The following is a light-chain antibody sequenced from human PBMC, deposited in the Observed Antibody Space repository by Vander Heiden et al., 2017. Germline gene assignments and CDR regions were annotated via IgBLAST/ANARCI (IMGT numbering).Light chain of an antibody. Sequence: IVLTQSPATLSLSPRERATLSWRASQSVSSSLALYQQQPRQDPRLLINDESTRDTGSPARCIGSGYGKNLLLTTSSREPEDFSVYYCQQHSNWSSLTFGRGTKVEIK. CDR3: QQHSNWSSLT. CDR2: DES. J-gene: IGKJ4*01. V-gene: IGKV3-11*01. CDR1: QSVSSS.